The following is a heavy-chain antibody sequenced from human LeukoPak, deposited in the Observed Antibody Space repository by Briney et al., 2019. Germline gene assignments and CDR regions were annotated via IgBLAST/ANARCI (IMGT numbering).Heavy chain of an antibody. CDR1: GYSISSGYY. D-gene: IGHD6-19*01. CDR2: IYHSGST. V-gene: IGHV4-38-2*02. J-gene: IGHJ4*02. CDR3: ARGFGYSSGWGDY. Sequence: SETLSLTCTVSGYSISSGYYWGWIRQPPGKGLEWIGSIYHSGSTYYNPSLKSRVTISVDTSKNQFSLKLSSVTAADTAVYYCARGFGYSSGWGDYWGQGTLVTVSS.